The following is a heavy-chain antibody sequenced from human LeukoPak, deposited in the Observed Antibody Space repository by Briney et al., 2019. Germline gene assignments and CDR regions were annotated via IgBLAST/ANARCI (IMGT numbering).Heavy chain of an antibody. Sequence: ASVKVSCRASDYTFTSYGISGGRQAPGQGREWRGWISAYNGNTNYAQNLQGRVTMTTDIATSTAYLELRSLRSDDTAVYYCARERGSRAVAGTGLFDPWGQGTLVTVSS. J-gene: IGHJ5*02. CDR3: ARERGSRAVAGTGLFDP. D-gene: IGHD6-19*01. CDR2: ISAYNGNT. V-gene: IGHV1-18*01. CDR1: DYTFTSYG.